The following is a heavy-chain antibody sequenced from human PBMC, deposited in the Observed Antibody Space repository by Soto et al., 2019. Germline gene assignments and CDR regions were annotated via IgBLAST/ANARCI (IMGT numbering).Heavy chain of an antibody. CDR1: GDSVSSNSAA. V-gene: IGHV6-1*01. J-gene: IGHJ4*02. CDR2: TYYRSKWYS. CDR3: ARPSPDFDWLRLDC. Sequence: SQTLSLTCAISGDSVSSNSAAWNWIRQSPSGGLEWLGRTYYRSKWYSVSAVSVKSRATIKPDTSKSQFSLQLNSVTPEDTAVYYCARPSPDFDWLRLDCWGQGTLVTVSS. D-gene: IGHD3-9*01.